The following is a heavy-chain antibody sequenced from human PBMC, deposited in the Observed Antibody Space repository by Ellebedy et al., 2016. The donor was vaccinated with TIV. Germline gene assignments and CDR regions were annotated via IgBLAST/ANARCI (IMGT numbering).Heavy chain of an antibody. D-gene: IGHD3-22*01. J-gene: IGHJ4*01. CDR2: ISAGGDST. Sequence: GGSLRLSCAGSGFTFYSHAMSWVRQTPGKGLEWVSVISAGGDSTEYGDSVKGRFTISRDNSKNTLYLQMNSLRVEDTAVYYCVKLDSSGYYYGRLDYWGPGTLVTVSS. V-gene: IGHV3-23*01. CDR3: VKLDSSGYYYGRLDY. CDR1: GFTFYSHA.